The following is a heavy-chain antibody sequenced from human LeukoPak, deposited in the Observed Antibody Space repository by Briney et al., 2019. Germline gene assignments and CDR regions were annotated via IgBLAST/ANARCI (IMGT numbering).Heavy chain of an antibody. CDR2: ISSIGST. Sequence: SETLSLTCIVSGASISSIGFYWGWIRQPPGKGLEWIGSISSIGSTYYNPSLKSRVTISVDTSKNQFSLKLSSVTAADTAVYYCARITPWIQYREYGMDVWGQGTTVTVSS. CDR3: ARITPWIQYREYGMDV. J-gene: IGHJ6*02. CDR1: GASISSIGFY. V-gene: IGHV4-39*01. D-gene: IGHD5-18*01.